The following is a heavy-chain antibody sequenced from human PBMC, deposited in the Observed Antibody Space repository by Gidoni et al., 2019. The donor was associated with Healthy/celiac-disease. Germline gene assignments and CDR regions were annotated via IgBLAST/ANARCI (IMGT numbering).Heavy chain of an antibody. Sequence: QVQLVQSGAEVKKPGASGKVACKASGYTLTSYGSSWVRQAPGQGLEWLGWISAYNGNTNYAQKLQVRVTMTTDPSTSTAYMELRSLSSDDTAVYYCARSRITMVRGVKGGGWFDPWGQVTLVTVSS. CDR2: ISAYNGNT. J-gene: IGHJ5*02. D-gene: IGHD3-10*01. CDR1: GYTLTSYG. V-gene: IGHV1-18*04. CDR3: ARSRITMVRGVKGGGWFDP.